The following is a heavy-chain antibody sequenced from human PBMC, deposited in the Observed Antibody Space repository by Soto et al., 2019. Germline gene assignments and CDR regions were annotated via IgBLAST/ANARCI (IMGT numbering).Heavy chain of an antibody. CDR2: ISSSGSII. CDR3: ARDLPTETTTDY. J-gene: IGHJ4*02. Sequence: PGGSLRLSCAASGFTFGDYDMNWIRQAPGKGLEWVSYISSSGSIIYYADSVKGRFTISRDNAKNSLYLQMNSLRVEDTAVYYCARDLPTETTTDYWGQGTRVTVSS. D-gene: IGHD4-4*01. V-gene: IGHV3-11*01. CDR1: GFTFGDYD.